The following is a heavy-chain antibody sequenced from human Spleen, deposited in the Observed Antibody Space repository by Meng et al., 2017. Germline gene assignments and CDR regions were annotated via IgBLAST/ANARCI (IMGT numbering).Heavy chain of an antibody. V-gene: IGHV1-46*01. CDR1: GGTFSSYA. J-gene: IGHJ4*02. CDR3: ARDPYSSGSGDY. CDR2: INPSGGST. D-gene: IGHD6-19*01. Sequence: ASVKVSCKASGGTFSSYAISWVRQAPGQGLEWMGIINPSGGSTSYAQKFQGRVTMTRDTSTSTVYMELSSLRSEDTAVYYCARDPYSSGSGDYWGQGTLVTVSS.